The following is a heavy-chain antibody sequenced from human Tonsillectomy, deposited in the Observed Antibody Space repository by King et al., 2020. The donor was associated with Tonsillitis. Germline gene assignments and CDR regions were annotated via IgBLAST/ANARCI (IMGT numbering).Heavy chain of an antibody. CDR2: ITSDGGYT. CDR3: ATERMKFFDY. CDR1: GFTFDHYT. Sequence: VQLVESGGVVVQPGGSLRLSCAASGFTFDHYTVHWVRQAPGKGLEWVSLITSDGGYTYYADSVKDRFIISRDNSKNSLHLQMNSLRTEDTALYYCATERMKFFDYWGQGTLVTVSS. V-gene: IGHV3-43*01. J-gene: IGHJ4*02. D-gene: IGHD2-15*01.